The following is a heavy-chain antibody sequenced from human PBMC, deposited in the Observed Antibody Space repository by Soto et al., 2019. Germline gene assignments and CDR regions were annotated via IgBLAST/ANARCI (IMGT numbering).Heavy chain of an antibody. V-gene: IGHV3-15*07. CDR3: ASCGDSSARHVDF. CDR1: GFSLSNAW. CDR2: IKSEANGGTT. Sequence: EVQLVESGGGLVKPGGSLRLSCAASGFSLSNAWMNWFRQAPGKGLEWVGRIKSEANGGTTDYAAAVKGRFIISRDDSKNMRFLRMHSLTTEDSAVYYSASCGDSSARHVDFWRQGTLVSVSS. D-gene: IGHD3-22*01. J-gene: IGHJ4*02.